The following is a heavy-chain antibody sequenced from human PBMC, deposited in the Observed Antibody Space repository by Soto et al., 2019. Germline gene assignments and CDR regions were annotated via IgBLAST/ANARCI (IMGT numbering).Heavy chain of an antibody. CDR2: NYYSGST. V-gene: IGHV4-31*03. J-gene: IGHJ4*02. CDR3: GRSVNYYDSSRYYDY. Sequence: SETLSLTCTVSDGSISSDGYYWSRTRQHPGKGLEWIGYNYYSGSTYYTPSLKRRVTIPVDTSKNQFTLKLSSGTRASTAVYYCGRSVNYYDSSRYYDYWGRRRLVAVPS. CDR1: DGSISSDGYY. D-gene: IGHD3-22*01.